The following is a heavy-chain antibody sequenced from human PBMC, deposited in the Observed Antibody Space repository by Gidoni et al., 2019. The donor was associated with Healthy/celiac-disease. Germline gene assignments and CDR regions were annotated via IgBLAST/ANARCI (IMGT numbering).Heavy chain of an antibody. CDR3: ARDNPRRGGPAHYDY. D-gene: IGHD2-15*01. Sequence: GRVTMTRDTSTSTVYMELSSLRSEDTAVYYCARDNPRRGGPAHYDYWGQGTLVTVSS. V-gene: IGHV1-46*01. J-gene: IGHJ4*02.